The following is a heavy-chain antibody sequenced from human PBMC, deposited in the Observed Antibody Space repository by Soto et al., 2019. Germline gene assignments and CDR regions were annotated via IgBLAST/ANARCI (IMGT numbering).Heavy chain of an antibody. J-gene: IGHJ4*02. CDR3: AKGGRQWLVTSDFNY. V-gene: IGHV3-30*18. CDR2: VSHDGRNT. D-gene: IGHD6-19*01. CDR1: GFTFSDYA. Sequence: VQLVESGGGVVQPGRSLRLSCAASGFTFSDYAMHWVRQAPGKGLEWVAVVSHDGRNTHYADSVKGRFTISRVSSKNPVSLAMTGLRAEDTAVYYCAKGGRQWLVTSDFNYWGQGALVTVSS.